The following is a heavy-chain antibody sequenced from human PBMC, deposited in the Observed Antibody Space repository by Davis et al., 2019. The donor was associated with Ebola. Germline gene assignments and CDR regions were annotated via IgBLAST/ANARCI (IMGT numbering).Heavy chain of an antibody. V-gene: IGHV4-39*07. Sequence: PSETLSLTCTVSGDSIRSSSYYWGWIRQPPGKELEWIGSIFHGGRTYYNPSLKSRVTMSVDTSNHQFSLKLNSVTAADTAVYYCVNDGGHGGDSDYWGQGILVTVSS. CDR2: IFHGGRT. CDR3: VNDGGHGGDSDY. CDR1: GDSIRSSSYY. D-gene: IGHD2-21*02. J-gene: IGHJ4*02.